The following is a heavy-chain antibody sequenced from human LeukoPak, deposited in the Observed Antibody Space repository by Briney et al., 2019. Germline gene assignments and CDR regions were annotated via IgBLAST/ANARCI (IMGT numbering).Heavy chain of an antibody. V-gene: IGHV3-72*01. CDR3: AREYFYDMDV. J-gene: IGHJ6*02. Sequence: GGSLRLSCAASGFTISVYYMDWVRQAPGKGLEWVGLSRAKGDSYSTAYAATLRGRFSISRAESPMYLQMTSLETEDTAGYFCAREYFYDMDVWGQGTTVTVSS. CDR1: GFTISVYY. CDR2: SRAKGDSYST.